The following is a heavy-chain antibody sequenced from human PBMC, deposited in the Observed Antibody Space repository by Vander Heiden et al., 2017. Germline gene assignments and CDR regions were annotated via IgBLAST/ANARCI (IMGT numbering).Heavy chain of an antibody. CDR3: AKDRFLEWFDFDY. CDR1: GFTFSHYG. D-gene: IGHD3-3*01. V-gene: IGHV3-30*18. CDR2: ISYDGSNK. J-gene: IGHJ4*02. Sequence: QVQLVESGGGVVQPGRSLRLSCAASGFTFSHYGLHGVRQAPGKGLEWVAVISYDGSNKYYADSVKGRFTISRDNSKNTLYLQMNSLRAEDTAVYYCAKDRFLEWFDFDYWGQGTLVTVSS.